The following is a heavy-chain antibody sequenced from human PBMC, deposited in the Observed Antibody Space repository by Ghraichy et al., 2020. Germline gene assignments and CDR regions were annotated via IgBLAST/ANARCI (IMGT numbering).Heavy chain of an antibody. V-gene: IGHV4-31*03. CDR1: GGSISSGGYY. Sequence: SETLSLTCTVSGGSISSGGYYWSWIRQHPGKGLEWIGYIYYSGSTYYNPSLKSRVTISVDTSKNQFSLKLSPVTAADTAVYYCARDTSIAADWYFDLWGRGTLVTVSS. CDR2: IYYSGST. CDR3: ARDTSIAADWYFDL. D-gene: IGHD6-25*01. J-gene: IGHJ2*01.